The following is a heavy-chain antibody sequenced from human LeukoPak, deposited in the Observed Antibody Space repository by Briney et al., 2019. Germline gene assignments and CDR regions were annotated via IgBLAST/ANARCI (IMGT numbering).Heavy chain of an antibody. J-gene: IGHJ5*01. V-gene: IGHV4-39*01. CDR1: AGSFISSSHH. Sequence: PSETLSLTCTVSAGSFISSSHHWGWIRQSPGKGREWIGTVYYGRTTYYNPSLDGRVTISLDTSANHFSLQLNSVTAADTAVYYCVRHDGRGGATMGAFDSWGQGSLVTVSS. D-gene: IGHD5-12*01. CDR3: VRHDGRGGATMGAFDS. CDR2: VYYGRTT.